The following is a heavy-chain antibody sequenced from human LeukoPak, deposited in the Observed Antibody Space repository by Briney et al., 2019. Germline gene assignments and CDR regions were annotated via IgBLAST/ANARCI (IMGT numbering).Heavy chain of an antibody. CDR3: AKYGDILTGYPYYFDY. V-gene: IGHV3-13*01. D-gene: IGHD3-9*01. CDR2: IGTAGDT. J-gene: IGHJ4*02. CDR1: GFTFSTYD. Sequence: PGGSLRLSCAASGFTFSTYDMHWVRQPTGKGLEWVSAIGTAGDTYYPGSVKGRFTISRENAKNSLYLQMNSLRAEDTAVYYCAKYGDILTGYPYYFDYWGQGTLVTVSS.